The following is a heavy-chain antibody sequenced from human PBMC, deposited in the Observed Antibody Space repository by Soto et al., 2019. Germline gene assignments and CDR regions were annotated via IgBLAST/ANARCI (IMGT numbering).Heavy chain of an antibody. CDR2: FDPEDGET. D-gene: IGHD3-22*01. CDR3: ATVEGGNYYYDSSGLDVAFDI. J-gene: IGHJ3*02. CDR1: GYTLTELS. Sequence: GASVKVSCKVSGYTLTELSMHWVRQAPGKGLEWMGGFDPEDGETIYAQKFQGRVTMTEDTSTDTAYMELSSLRSGDTAVYYCATVEGGNYYYDSSGLDVAFDIWGQGTMVTVSS. V-gene: IGHV1-24*01.